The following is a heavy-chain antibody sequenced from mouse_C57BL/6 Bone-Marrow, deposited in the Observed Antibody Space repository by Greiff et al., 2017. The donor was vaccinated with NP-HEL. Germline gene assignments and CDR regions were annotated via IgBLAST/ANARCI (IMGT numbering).Heavy chain of an antibody. J-gene: IGHJ4*01. CDR3: ARRRGGKTYAMDY. CDR1: GYTFTDYY. V-gene: IGHV1-19*01. Sequence: VQLQQSGPVLVKPGASVKMSCKASGYTFTDYYMNWVKQSHGKSLEWIGVITPYNGGTSYNQKFKGKATLTVDKSASTAYMELNSLTSEDSAVYYCARRRGGKTYAMDYWGQGTSVTVSS. CDR2: ITPYNGGT. D-gene: IGHD2-1*01.